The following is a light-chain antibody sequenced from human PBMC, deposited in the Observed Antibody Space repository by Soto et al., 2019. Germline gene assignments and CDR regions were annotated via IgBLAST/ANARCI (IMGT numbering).Light chain of an antibody. CDR1: RSVSSY. J-gene: IGKJ5*01. Sequence: EIVLTQSPATRSLSPGGSATLSCRATRSVSSYLAWYQQKPGQAPRLLIYDASSRPTDIPARFSGSGSGTDFTLTISSLEPEDFALYYCQQRSNWLITFGQGTRLEI. V-gene: IGKV3-11*01. CDR2: DAS. CDR3: QQRSNWLIT.